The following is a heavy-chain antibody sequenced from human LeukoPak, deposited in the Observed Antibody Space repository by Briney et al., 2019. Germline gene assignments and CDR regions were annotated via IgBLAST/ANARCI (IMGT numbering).Heavy chain of an antibody. J-gene: IGHJ3*01. CDR2: IYYSGST. V-gene: IGHV4-39*01. D-gene: IGHD4-17*01. CDR3: ARTYGDYDDAFDV. CDR1: GGSISSSTYY. Sequence: PSETLSLTCTVSGGSISSSTYYWGWIRQPPGKGLEWIVSIYYSGSTYNNPSLKSRVTIFVDTSKNQFSLKLSSVTATDTAVYYCARTYGDYDDAFDVGGQGTMVTVSS.